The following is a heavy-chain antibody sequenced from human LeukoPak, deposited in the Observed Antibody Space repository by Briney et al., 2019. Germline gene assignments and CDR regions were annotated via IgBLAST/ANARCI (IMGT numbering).Heavy chain of an antibody. CDR3: SGDPGDY. V-gene: IGHV3-7*04. Sequence: GGSLRLSCAASGFTFSSYSMNWVRQAPGKGLEWVANIKPDGSEEYYVDSVKGRFTISRDNAKNSLYLEMNSLRAEDTALYYCSGDPGDYWGQGTLVTVSS. J-gene: IGHJ4*02. D-gene: IGHD7-27*01. CDR2: IKPDGSEE. CDR1: GFTFSSYS.